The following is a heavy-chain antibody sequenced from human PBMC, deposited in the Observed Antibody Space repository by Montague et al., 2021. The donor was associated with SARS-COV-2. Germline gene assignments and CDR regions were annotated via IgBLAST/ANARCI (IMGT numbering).Heavy chain of an antibody. V-gene: IGHV4-39*01. J-gene: IGHJ3*02. D-gene: IGHD3-3*01. Sequence: SETLSLTCTVSGGFISSSSYYWGWIRQPPGKGLEWIGSIYYSGSTYYNPSLKSRVTISVDTSKNQFSLKLSSVTAADTAVCYCARHSGRDTIFGVVIIPDAFDIWGQGTMVTVSS. CDR2: IYYSGST. CDR1: GGFISSSSYY. CDR3: ARHSGRDTIFGVVIIPDAFDI.